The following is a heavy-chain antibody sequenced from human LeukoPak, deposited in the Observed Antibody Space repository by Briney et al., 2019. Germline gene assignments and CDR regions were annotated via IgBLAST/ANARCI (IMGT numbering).Heavy chain of an antibody. D-gene: IGHD5/OR15-5a*01. Sequence: PGGSLRLSCAASGFTFSSYAMSWVRQAPGKGLEWVSAISGPAGSWDYADSVKGRFTISRDNSKNTLFLQMNSLRAEDTDIYYCAKKVGLVSAPLYYFDVWGQGTLVTVSS. CDR2: ISGPAGSW. CDR1: GFTFSSYA. CDR3: AKKVGLVSAPLYYFDV. V-gene: IGHV3-23*01. J-gene: IGHJ4*02.